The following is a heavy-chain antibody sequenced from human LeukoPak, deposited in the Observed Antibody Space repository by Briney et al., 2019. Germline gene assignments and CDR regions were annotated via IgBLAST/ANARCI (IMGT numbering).Heavy chain of an antibody. CDR2: IHNSGST. D-gene: IGHD3-10*01. Sequence: SETLSLTCTISGGSISSYYWSWIRQSPGKGLEWIGYIHNSGSTRYNPSLKSRVTISVDKSKNQFSLKVSSLTVADTAVYYCARATYYYGSGSPIPDYWGQGTLVTVSS. CDR1: GGSISSYY. CDR3: ARATYYYGSGSPIPDY. V-gene: IGHV4-59*01. J-gene: IGHJ4*02.